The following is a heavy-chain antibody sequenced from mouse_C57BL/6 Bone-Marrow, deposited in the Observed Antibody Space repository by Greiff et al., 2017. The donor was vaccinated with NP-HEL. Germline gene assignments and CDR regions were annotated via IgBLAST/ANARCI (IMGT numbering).Heavy chain of an antibody. CDR2: IWSGGST. J-gene: IGHJ1*03. V-gene: IGHV2-4*01. Sequence: QVQLQQSGPGLVQPSQSLSITCTVSGFSLTSYGVHWVRQPPGKGLEWLGVIWSGGSTDYNAAFISRLSISKDNSKSQVFFKMNSLQADDTAIYYCAKRDEYYSNYYWYFDVWGTGTTVTVSS. D-gene: IGHD2-5*01. CDR1: GFSLTSYG. CDR3: AKRDEYYSNYYWYFDV.